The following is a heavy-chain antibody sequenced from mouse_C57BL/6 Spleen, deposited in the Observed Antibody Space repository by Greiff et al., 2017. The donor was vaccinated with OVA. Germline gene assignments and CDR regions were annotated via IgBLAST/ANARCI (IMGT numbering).Heavy chain of an antibody. V-gene: IGHV10-1*01. CDR3: VRHVYYHYDEYFDV. Sequence: GGGLVQPKGSLKLSCAASGFSFNTYAMNWVRQAPGKGLEWVARIRSKSNNYATYYADSVKDRFTISRDDSESMLYLKMNNLKTEDTAMYYCVRHVYYHYDEYFDVWGTGTTVTVSS. D-gene: IGHD2-4*01. CDR2: IRSKSNNYAT. J-gene: IGHJ1*03. CDR1: GFSFNTYA.